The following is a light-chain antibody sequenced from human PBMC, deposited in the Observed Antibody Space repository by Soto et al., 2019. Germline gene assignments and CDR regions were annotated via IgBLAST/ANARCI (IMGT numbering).Light chain of an antibody. Sequence: DIQMTQSASSRSASVLEGVAGTCRASQSISSWLAWYQQKPGKAPRLLIYDASYLERGVPSRFSGSGSGTDFTLTISDLQPDDLGTYYCQQYNHFWTFGPGTKVDIK. CDR3: QQYNHFWT. J-gene: IGKJ1*01. V-gene: IGKV1-5*01. CDR1: QSISSW. CDR2: DAS.